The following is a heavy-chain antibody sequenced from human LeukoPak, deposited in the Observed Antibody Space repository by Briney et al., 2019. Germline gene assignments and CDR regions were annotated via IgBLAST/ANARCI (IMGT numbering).Heavy chain of an antibody. CDR1: GFIFNNYA. J-gene: IGHJ5*02. CDR2: ISWNSGTI. Sequence: PGGSLRLSCAGSGFIFNNYAMHWVRQPPGKGLEWVSGISWNSGTIDYADSVRGRFTISRDNAMNSLYLQMNSLRAEDTAVYYCAREGTQDGYNLPNWFDPWGQGTLVTVSS. D-gene: IGHD5-24*01. V-gene: IGHV3-9*01. CDR3: AREGTQDGYNLPNWFDP.